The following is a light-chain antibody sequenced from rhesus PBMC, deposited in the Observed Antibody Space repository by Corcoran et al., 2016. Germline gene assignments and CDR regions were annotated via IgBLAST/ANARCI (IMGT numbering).Light chain of an antibody. CDR3: QHYYSTPYS. J-gene: IGKJ2*01. CDR1: QGITND. V-gene: IGKV1-25*01. Sequence: DIQMTQSPSSLSASVGDRVTITCRASQGITNDLAWYQQKPGETPNLLMYEASSLQSGIPSRFSGSGSWTDFTLTISSLQSEDFATYYFQHYYSTPYSFGQGTKVEIK. CDR2: EAS.